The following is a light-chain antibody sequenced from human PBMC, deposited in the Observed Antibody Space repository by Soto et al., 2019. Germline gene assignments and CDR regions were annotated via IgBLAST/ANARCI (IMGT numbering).Light chain of an antibody. CDR1: DIGSKG. Sequence: SSELTQPPSVSVAPGKTASISCGGHDIGSKGVHWYQQKPGQAPVLVIYSDTDLPPVITERFSGSNSATLATLTISRVEAGDEADYYCQVWDSGSAHVVFGGGTKLTVL. V-gene: IGLV3-21*01. CDR3: QVWDSGSAHVV. J-gene: IGLJ2*01. CDR2: SDT.